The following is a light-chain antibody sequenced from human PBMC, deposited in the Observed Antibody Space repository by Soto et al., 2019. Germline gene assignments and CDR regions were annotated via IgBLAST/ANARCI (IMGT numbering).Light chain of an antibody. CDR3: LQYHNLWA. CDR1: QNIYYN. V-gene: IGKV3-15*01. CDR2: RAS. Sequence: ILMTQSPATVSVSPGESATLSCRANQNIYYNVAWYQQRPGQAPRLLIYRASTRAPGVPARFSGSGSGTEFTLTISSLQPEDFTVYSCLQYHNLWAFGQGTKVEI. J-gene: IGKJ1*01.